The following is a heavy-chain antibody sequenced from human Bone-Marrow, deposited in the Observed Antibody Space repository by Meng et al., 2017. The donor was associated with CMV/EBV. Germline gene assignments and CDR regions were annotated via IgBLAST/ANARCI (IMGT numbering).Heavy chain of an antibody. CDR2: ISSSGSTI. CDR3: AREDEWWIRFGMEV. J-gene: IGHJ6*02. Sequence: GESLKISCAASGFTFSDYYMSWIRQAPGKGLEWVSYISSSGSTIYYADFVKGQFTLSRDNAKNSLYLQMNSLRAEETAVYYCAREDEWWIRFGMEVWGQGTTVTVSS. D-gene: IGHD2-15*01. CDR1: GFTFSDYY. V-gene: IGHV3-11*01.